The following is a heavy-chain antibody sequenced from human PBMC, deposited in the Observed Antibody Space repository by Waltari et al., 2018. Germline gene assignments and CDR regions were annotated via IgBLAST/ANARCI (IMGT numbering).Heavy chain of an antibody. J-gene: IGHJ3*01. CDR3: ATYIGASVGTAAFDV. Sequence: QLQLQESGLRLVRPSETLSLICRVSGVSITSNRHYWAWIRQSPGQGLDWIGTVSYSGNTYSSPSLKSRVSVSRDTSKNQVSLILGAVTAADMAVYYCATYIGASVGTAAFDVWGQGTMVTVSS. V-gene: IGHV4-39*01. CDR1: GVSITSNRHY. CDR2: VSYSGNT. D-gene: IGHD5-12*01.